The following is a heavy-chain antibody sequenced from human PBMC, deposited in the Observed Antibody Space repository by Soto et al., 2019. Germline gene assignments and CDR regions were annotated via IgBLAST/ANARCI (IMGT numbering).Heavy chain of an antibody. CDR3: ARRYGTTFDY. CDR2: ISYSGST. CDR1: GGSISSGNYY. V-gene: IGHV4-30-4*02. J-gene: IGHJ4*02. D-gene: IGHD1-7*01. Sequence: SETLSLTCTVSGGSISSGNYYWSWIRQPPGKGLEWIGFISYSGSTYYSTSLKSRVTISVDTSKSQFSLKLSSVTAADTAVYYCARRYGTTFDYWGQGTLVTVSS.